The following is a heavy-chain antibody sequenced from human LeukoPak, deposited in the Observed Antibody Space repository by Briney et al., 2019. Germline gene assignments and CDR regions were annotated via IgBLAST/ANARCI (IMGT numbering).Heavy chain of an antibody. D-gene: IGHD6-13*01. CDR1: GDTLTESS. CDR3: AADLGQLLSY. CDR2: FEPEDGEA. Sequence: ASGKVSCKVSGDTLTESSTHWVRQAPGKGLEWMGGFEPEDGEAIYSQRFQGRLTLTEDTSTDTAYMELSSLTSEDTAVYFCAADLGQLLSYWGQGTLVTVSS. V-gene: IGHV1-24*01. J-gene: IGHJ4*02.